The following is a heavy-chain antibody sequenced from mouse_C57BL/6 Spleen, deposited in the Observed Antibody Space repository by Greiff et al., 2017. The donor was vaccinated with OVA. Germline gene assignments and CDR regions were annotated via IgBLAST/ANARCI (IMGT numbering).Heavy chain of an antibody. CDR1: GYTFTSYW. CDR2: INPSSGYT. V-gene: IGHV1-7*01. J-gene: IGHJ3*01. D-gene: IGHD1-1*01. Sequence: VQLVESGAELAKPGASVTLSCKASGYTFTSYWMHWVKQRPGQGLEWIGYINPSSGYTKYNQKFKDKATLTADKSSSTAYMQLSSLTYEDSAVYYCARNYYGSSSFAYWGQGTLVTVSA. CDR3: ARNYYGSSSFAY.